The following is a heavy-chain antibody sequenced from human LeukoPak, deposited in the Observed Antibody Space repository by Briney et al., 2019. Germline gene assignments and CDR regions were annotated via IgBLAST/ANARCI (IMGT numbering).Heavy chain of an antibody. Sequence: ASVKVSCKASGYTFTSYYMHWVRQAPGQGLEWMGIINPSGGSTSYAQKFQGRVTMTRDMSTSTAYMELSSLRSEDTAVYYCARVYCSSTSCPESYYYYYYYMDVWGKGTTVTVSS. J-gene: IGHJ6*03. CDR1: GYTFTSYY. V-gene: IGHV1-46*01. CDR3: ARVYCSSTSCPESYYYYYYYMDV. CDR2: INPSGGST. D-gene: IGHD2-2*01.